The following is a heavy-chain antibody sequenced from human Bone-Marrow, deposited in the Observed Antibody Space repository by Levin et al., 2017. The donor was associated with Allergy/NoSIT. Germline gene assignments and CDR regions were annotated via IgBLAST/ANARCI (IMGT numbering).Heavy chain of an antibody. Sequence: GESLKISCAASGFTFSSYEMNWVRQAPGKGLEWISYISSSGSGTYYADSVKGRFTISRDNTKNSLYLQMNSLRAEDTAVYYCARDRVRGGYLGDSFDIWGQGTMVTVSS. CDR2: ISSSGSGT. J-gene: IGHJ3*02. D-gene: IGHD5-12*01. V-gene: IGHV3-48*03. CDR3: ARDRVRGGYLGDSFDI. CDR1: GFTFSSYE.